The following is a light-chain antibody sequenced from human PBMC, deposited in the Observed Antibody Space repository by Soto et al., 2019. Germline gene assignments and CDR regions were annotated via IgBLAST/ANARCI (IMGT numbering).Light chain of an antibody. J-gene: IGLJ1*01. Sequence: APGQRVTISCTGASSNVGPAGAVHWYQHLPGTAPTLLTSAANSRPSGVPCRFSASTSGTSASLAITGLQAEDAADYYCQSFANGMLASVFGTGTKVTVL. CDR3: QSFANGMLASV. CDR1: SSNVGPAGA. V-gene: IGLV1-40*01. CDR2: AAN.